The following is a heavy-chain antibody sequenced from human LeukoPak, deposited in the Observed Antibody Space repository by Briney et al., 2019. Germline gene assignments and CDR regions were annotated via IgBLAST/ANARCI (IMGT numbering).Heavy chain of an antibody. Sequence: PGGSLRLSCAASGFTFDDYTMHWVRQAPGKGLEWVSGISWNSGNVGYADSVKGRFSISRDNSKNTLYLQMNSLRAEDTAVYYCAKAVVVPGDYWGQGTLVTVSS. CDR2: ISWNSGNV. J-gene: IGHJ4*02. D-gene: IGHD2-21*01. CDR3: AKAVVVPGDY. V-gene: IGHV3-9*01. CDR1: GFTFDDYT.